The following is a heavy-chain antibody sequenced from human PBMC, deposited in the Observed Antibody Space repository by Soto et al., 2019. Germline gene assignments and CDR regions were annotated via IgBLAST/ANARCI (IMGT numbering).Heavy chain of an antibody. D-gene: IGHD3-16*01. V-gene: IGHV1-8*01. CDR1: GYSFTNND. CDR2: MNPGSGDT. J-gene: IGHJ5*02. Sequence: QVRLVQSGAEVREPGASVKVSCKASGYSFTNNDVSWVRQATGPGLEWMGWMNPGSGDTGYAQKFQGRVTMTRDISIGTAYMELSSLRSDATAIYYCARMETFGSLNWFDPWGQGTLVTVSS. CDR3: ARMETFGSLNWFDP.